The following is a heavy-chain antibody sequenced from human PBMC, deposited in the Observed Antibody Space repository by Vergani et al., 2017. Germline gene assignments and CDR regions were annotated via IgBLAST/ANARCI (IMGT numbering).Heavy chain of an antibody. J-gene: IGHJ4*02. CDR2: ISGSGGST. V-gene: IGHV3-23*04. CDR3: AKIKGPPHRTPDY. CDR1: GFTFSSYA. Sequence: VQLVESGGGVVQPGRSLRLSCAASGFTFSSYAMSWVRQAPGKGLEWVSAISGSGGSTYYADSVKGRFTISRDNSKNTLYLQMNSLRAEDTAVYYCAKIKGPPHRTPDYWGQGTLVTVSS. D-gene: IGHD1-14*01.